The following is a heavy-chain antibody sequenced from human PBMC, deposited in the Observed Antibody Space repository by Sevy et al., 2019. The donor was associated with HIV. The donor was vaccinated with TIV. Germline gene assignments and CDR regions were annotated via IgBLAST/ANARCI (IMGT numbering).Heavy chain of an antibody. CDR3: ARDMLGYCSSTSCYAEGYFDD. J-gene: IGHJ4*02. CDR1: GGSISSYY. CDR2: IYYSGST. D-gene: IGHD2-2*01. Sequence: SETLSLTCTVSGGSISSYYWSWIRQPPGKGLEWIGYIYYSGSTNYNPSLKSRVTISVDTSKNQFSLKLSSVTAAVTAVYYCARDMLGYCSSTSCYAEGYFDDWGQGTLVTVSS. V-gene: IGHV4-59*01.